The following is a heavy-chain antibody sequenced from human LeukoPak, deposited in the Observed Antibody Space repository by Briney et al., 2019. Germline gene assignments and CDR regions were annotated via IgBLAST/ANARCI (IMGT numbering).Heavy chain of an antibody. CDR2: INPNSGGT. CDR3: ARDRSPQWLVRGDAFDI. CDR1: GYTFTGYY. D-gene: IGHD6-19*01. Sequence: ASVKVSCKASGYTFTGYYMHWVRQAPGQGLEWMGWINPNSGGTNYAQKLQGRVTMTTDTSTSTAYMELRSLRSDDTAVYYCARDRSPQWLVRGDAFDIWGQGTMVTVSS. J-gene: IGHJ3*02. V-gene: IGHV1-2*02.